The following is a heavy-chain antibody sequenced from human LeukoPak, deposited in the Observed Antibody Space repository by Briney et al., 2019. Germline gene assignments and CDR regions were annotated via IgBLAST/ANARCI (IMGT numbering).Heavy chain of an antibody. D-gene: IGHD6-19*01. Sequence: GALRLFRATSGFNFSSYAIGLVRPAPRKGLGLVSAISGSGGSTDYADPVKGRFTISRDNSKNTLYLRMNSLRAEDTAVYYCAKDSSGWYYFDYWGQGTLVTVSS. CDR2: ISGSGGST. CDR1: GFNFSSYA. J-gene: IGHJ4*02. V-gene: IGHV3-23*01. CDR3: AKDSSGWYYFDY.